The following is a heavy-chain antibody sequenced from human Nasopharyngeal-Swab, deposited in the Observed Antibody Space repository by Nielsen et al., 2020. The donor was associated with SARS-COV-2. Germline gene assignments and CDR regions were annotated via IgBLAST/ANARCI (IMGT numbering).Heavy chain of an antibody. CDR2: IYYSGST. V-gene: IGHV4-30-4*01. J-gene: IGHJ5*02. CDR3: ARGDLNGDPGYSSGWYREEWFDT. D-gene: IGHD6-19*01. Sequence: WIRQPPGKGLEWIGYIYYSGSTYYNPSLKSRVTISVDTSKNQFSLKLSSVTAADTAVYYCARGDLNGDPGYSSGWYREEWFDTWGQGTLVTVSS.